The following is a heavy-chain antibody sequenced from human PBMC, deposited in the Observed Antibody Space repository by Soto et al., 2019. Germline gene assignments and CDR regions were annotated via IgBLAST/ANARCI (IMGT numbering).Heavy chain of an antibody. D-gene: IGHD5-12*01. V-gene: IGHV4-59*01. Sequence: QVQLQESGSGLVKPSETLSLTCTVSGGSISSYYWSWIRQPPGKGLEWIGYIYYSGSTNYNPSLKSRVTISVDTSKNQFSLKLSSVTAADTAVYYCARDRPRYSGYDWGAFDIWGQGTMVTVSS. CDR3: ARDRPRYSGYDWGAFDI. CDR1: GGSISSYY. J-gene: IGHJ3*02. CDR2: IYYSGST.